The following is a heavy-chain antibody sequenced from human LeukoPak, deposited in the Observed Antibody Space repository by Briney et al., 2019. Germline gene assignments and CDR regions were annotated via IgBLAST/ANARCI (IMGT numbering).Heavy chain of an antibody. J-gene: IGHJ6*02. V-gene: IGHV3-7*01. D-gene: IGHD2-15*01. Sequence: GGSLRLSCAASGFTFSSYWMSWVRQAPGKGLEWVANIKQDGSEKYYVDSVKGRFTISRDNAKNSLYLQMNSLRAEATAVYYCARLLKLFQYYYYGMDVWGQGTTVTVSS. CDR1: GFTFSSYW. CDR3: ARLLKLFQYYYYGMDV. CDR2: IKQDGSEK.